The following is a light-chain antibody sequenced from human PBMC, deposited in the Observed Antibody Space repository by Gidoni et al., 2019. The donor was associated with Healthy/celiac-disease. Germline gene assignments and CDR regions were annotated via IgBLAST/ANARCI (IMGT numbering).Light chain of an antibody. CDR3: QQYGSSRFT. V-gene: IGKV3-20*01. CDR2: GAS. Sequence: ESVLTQSPGTLSLSPGERATLTCRASQSVSSSYLAWYQQKPGQAPRLLIYGASSRATGIPDRFSGSGSGTDFTLTISRLEPEYFAVYYCQQYGSSRFTFGPGTKVDIK. J-gene: IGKJ3*01. CDR1: QSVSSSY.